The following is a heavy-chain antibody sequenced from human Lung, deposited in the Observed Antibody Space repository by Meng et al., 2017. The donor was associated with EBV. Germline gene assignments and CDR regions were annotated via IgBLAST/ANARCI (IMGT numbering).Heavy chain of an antibody. J-gene: IGHJ4*02. V-gene: IGHV1-69*01. CDR3: ASESGRGFTPDY. CDR2: LIPMSGAP. D-gene: IGHD3-10*01. Sequence: QVPWQQSGAEVKKPGSSVKVSCRTSGGTFRSDAVSWVRQAPGQGLEWMGGLIPMSGAPHYAQKFQDRVTIIADESTSTHSMELNNLRSEDTAMYYCASESGRGFTPDYWGQGTLVTVSS. CDR1: GGTFRSDA.